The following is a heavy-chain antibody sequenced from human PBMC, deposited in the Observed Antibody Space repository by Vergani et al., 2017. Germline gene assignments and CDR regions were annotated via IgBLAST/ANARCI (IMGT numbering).Heavy chain of an antibody. V-gene: IGHV3-74*01. CDR3: ARKKYXDSKDYYQVEPFDY. Sequence: EVQLVESGGDLVNPGGSLRLSCAASGFPFSNYWIHWVRQAPGKGLLWVSRIDGDGHLTAYADSVKGRFTISRDNSKNSVYLQMNSLRAEDTAIYYCARKKYXDSKDYYQVEPFDYWGQGTLVTVSS. CDR1: GFPFSNYW. J-gene: IGHJ4*02. D-gene: IGHD3-22*01. CDR2: IDGDGHLT.